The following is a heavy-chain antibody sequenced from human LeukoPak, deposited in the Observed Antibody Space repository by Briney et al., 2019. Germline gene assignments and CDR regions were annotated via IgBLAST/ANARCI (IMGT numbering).Heavy chain of an antibody. D-gene: IGHD1-1*01. CDR2: ISGYRGDT. CDR1: GYTFISYT. J-gene: IGHJ4*02. CDR3: ARVGPTFYFDY. Sequence: ASVKVSCNTSGYTFISYTITWVRQAPGQGLEWMGWISGYRGDTKYAQKVQGRVTMTTDTSTGTAYMELRSLTSDDTAVYYCARVGPTFYFDYWGQGTLVTVYS. V-gene: IGHV1-18*01.